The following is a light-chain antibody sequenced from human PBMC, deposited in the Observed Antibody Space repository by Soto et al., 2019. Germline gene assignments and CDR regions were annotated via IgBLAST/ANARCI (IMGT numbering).Light chain of an antibody. J-gene: IGKJ1*01. Sequence: DIQMTQSPSSLSASVGDRVTITCRASQGISNYLAWYQQKPGKVPKLLIYAASTLQSGVPSRFSGSGSETDVTLTSSSLQPEDVATYYCQKYNSAPTWTFGQGTKVEIK. CDR1: QGISNY. V-gene: IGKV1-27*01. CDR2: AAS. CDR3: QKYNSAPTWT.